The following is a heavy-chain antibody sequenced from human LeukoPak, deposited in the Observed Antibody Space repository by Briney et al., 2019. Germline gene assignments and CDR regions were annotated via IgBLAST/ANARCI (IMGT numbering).Heavy chain of an antibody. CDR2: ISYDGSNK. J-gene: IGHJ4*02. Sequence: GWSLRLSCAASGFTFSSYGMHWVRQAPGKGLERVAVISYDGSNKYYADSVKGRFTISRDNSKNTLYLQMNSLRAEDTAVYYCAKDGEMATLYYFDYWGQGTLVTVSS. CDR1: GFTFSSYG. V-gene: IGHV3-30*18. D-gene: IGHD5-24*01. CDR3: AKDGEMATLYYFDY.